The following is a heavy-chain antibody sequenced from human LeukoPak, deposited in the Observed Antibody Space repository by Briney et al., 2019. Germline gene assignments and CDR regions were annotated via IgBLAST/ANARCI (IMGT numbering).Heavy chain of an antibody. D-gene: IGHD3-22*01. CDR3: ARSSHSSGYYYYFDY. V-gene: IGHV1-69*13. Sequence: SVKVSCKASGGTFSSYAISWERQAPGQGLEWMGGIIPIFGTANYAQKFQGRVTITADESTSTAYMELSSLRSEDTAVYYCARSSHSSGYYYYFDYWGQGTLVTVSS. J-gene: IGHJ4*02. CDR1: GGTFSSYA. CDR2: IIPIFGTA.